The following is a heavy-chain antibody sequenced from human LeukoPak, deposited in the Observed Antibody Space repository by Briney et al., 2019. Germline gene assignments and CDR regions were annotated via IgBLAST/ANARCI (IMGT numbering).Heavy chain of an antibody. CDR3: ARVSPGSSSGDFDY. D-gene: IGHD6-6*01. Sequence: ASVKVSCKASGYTFTGYYMHWVRQAPGQGLKWMGWINPNSGGTNYAQKFQGRVTMTRDTSISTAYMELSRLRSDDTAVYYCARVSPGSSSGDFDYWGQGTLVTVSS. J-gene: IGHJ4*02. CDR1: GYTFTGYY. CDR2: INPNSGGT. V-gene: IGHV1-2*02.